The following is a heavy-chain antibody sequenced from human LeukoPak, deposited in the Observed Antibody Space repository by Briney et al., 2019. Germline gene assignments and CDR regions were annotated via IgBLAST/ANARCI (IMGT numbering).Heavy chain of an antibody. Sequence: SETLSLTCTVSGVSISSYYWSWVRQPPGKGLEWVGYIYYSGSTYYNPSLKSRVIISVDTSKNQFSLQLSSVTAADTAVYFCARHSGIGYYYYGMDVWGQGTTVTVSS. J-gene: IGHJ6*02. CDR2: IYYSGST. D-gene: IGHD1-14*01. CDR3: ARHSGIGYYYYGMDV. CDR1: GVSISSYY. V-gene: IGHV4-59*08.